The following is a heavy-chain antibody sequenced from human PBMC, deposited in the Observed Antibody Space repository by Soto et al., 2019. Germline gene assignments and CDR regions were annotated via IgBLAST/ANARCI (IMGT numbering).Heavy chain of an antibody. CDR1: GFTVSSNY. D-gene: IGHD3-3*01. CDR3: ARDSPTSFGVVISSAFDI. CDR2: IYSGGST. J-gene: IGHJ3*02. Sequence: GGSLRLSCAASGFTVSSNYMSWVRQAPGKGLEWVSVIYSGGSTYYADSVKGRFTISRDNSKNTLYLQMNSLRAEDTAVYYCARDSPTSFGVVISSAFDIRGQGTMVTVSS. V-gene: IGHV3-53*01.